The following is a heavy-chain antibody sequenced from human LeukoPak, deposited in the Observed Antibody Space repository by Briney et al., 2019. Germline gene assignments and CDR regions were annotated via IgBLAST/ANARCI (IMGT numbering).Heavy chain of an antibody. CDR2: ISTYNGNT. V-gene: IGHV1-18*01. CDR1: NYTFTSYG. Sequence: ASVKVSCKASNYTFTSYGIGWVRQAPGQGLEWMGWISTYNGNTNYAQKLQGRVTMTTDTSTSTAYMELRSLRSDDTAVYYCARDLYDFWSGYYGRFDPWGQGTLVTVSS. CDR3: ARDLYDFWSGYYGRFDP. J-gene: IGHJ5*02. D-gene: IGHD3-3*01.